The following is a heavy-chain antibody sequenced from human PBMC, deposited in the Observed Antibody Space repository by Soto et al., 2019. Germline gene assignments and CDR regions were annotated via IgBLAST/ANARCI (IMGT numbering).Heavy chain of an antibody. J-gene: IGHJ5*01. D-gene: IGHD2-8*02. CDR3: ARDTGTSAYWFDS. CDR1: GGSIISGDNL. Sequence: PSETLSLTCTVSGGSIISGDNLWNWIRQSPGKGLEWIGYIHHTGITYYNPSLKSRLTISVDTSKNQISLKLSSVTAADTAVYYCARDTGTSAYWFDSWGQGTLVTVSS. V-gene: IGHV4-30-4*01. CDR2: IHHTGIT.